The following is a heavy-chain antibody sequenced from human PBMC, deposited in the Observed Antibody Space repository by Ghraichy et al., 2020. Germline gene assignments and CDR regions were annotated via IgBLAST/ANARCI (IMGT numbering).Heavy chain of an antibody. CDR1: GGSFSGYY. V-gene: IGHV4-34*01. CDR3: ASPAPYCSGGSCPVDWFDP. J-gene: IGHJ5*02. CDR2: INHSGST. D-gene: IGHD2-15*01. Sequence: SETLSLTCAVYGGSFSGYYWSWIRQPPGKGLEWIGEINHSGSTNYNPSLKSRVTISVDTSKNQFSLKLSSVTAADTAVYYCASPAPYCSGGSCPVDWFDPWGQGTLVTVSS.